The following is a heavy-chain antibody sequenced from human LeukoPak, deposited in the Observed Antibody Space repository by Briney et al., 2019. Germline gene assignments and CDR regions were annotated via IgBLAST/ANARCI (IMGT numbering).Heavy chain of an antibody. CDR2: FDPEDGET. CDR1: GYTLTELS. CDR3: VTDPRWELLAEYFQH. V-gene: IGHV1-24*01. D-gene: IGHD1-26*01. J-gene: IGHJ1*01. Sequence: ASVKVSCKVSGYTLTELSMHWVRQAPGKGLEWMGGFDPEDGETIYAQKFQGRVTMTEDTSTDTAYMELSSLRSEDTAVYYCVTDPRWELLAEYFQHWGQGTLVTVSS.